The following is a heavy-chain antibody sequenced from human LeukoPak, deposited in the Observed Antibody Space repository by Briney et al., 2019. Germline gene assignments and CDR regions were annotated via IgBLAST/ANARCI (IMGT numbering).Heavy chain of an antibody. Sequence: GASVKVSCKASGYTFTGYYMHWVRQAPGQGLEWMGRINPHSGGTNYAQKFQGRVTMTRDTSISTAYMELSRLRSDDTAVYYCARVRKGYCSGGSCRRNWFDPWGQGTLVTVSS. J-gene: IGHJ5*02. CDR3: ARVRKGYCSGGSCRRNWFDP. V-gene: IGHV1-2*06. CDR1: GYTFTGYY. CDR2: INPHSGGT. D-gene: IGHD2-15*01.